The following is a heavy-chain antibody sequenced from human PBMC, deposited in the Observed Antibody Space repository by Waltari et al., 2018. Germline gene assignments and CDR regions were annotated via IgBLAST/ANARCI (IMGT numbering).Heavy chain of an antibody. J-gene: IGHJ6*02. CDR2: INPNSGGT. Sequence: QLQLVQSGAEVKKPGASVKVSCKASGYTFTGYYMHWVRQAPGQGLEWMGWINPNSGGTNYAQKFQGRVTMTRDTSISTAYMELSRLRSDDTAVYYCARDVGITMIVVDGMDVWGQGTTVTVSS. CDR3: ARDVGITMIVVDGMDV. D-gene: IGHD3-22*01. V-gene: IGHV1-2*02. CDR1: GYTFTGYY.